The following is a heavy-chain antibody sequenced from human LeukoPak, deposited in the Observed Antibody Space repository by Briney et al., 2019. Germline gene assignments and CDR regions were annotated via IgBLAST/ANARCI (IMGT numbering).Heavy chain of an antibody. CDR1: GFTFSIYG. CDR3: VKDQGECPGSRCYLRFLEY. CDR2: VRYDQSAT. Sequence: GGTLRLSCAPSGFTFSIYGMHWVRQAPGEGLEWVTFVRYDQSATVYADSVQGRFAISRDNSKNTVYLQMNSLRVEDTALYFCVKDQGECPGSRCYLRFLEYWGQGTLVIVSS. D-gene: IGHD3-3*01. J-gene: IGHJ4*02. V-gene: IGHV3-30*02.